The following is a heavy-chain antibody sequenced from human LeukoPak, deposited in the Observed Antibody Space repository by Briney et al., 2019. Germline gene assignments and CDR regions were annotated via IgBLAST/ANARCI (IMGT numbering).Heavy chain of an antibody. Sequence: SETLSLTCNVSGGSISGYHWSWIRQPPGKGLEWLGYIYYSGSSNYNPSLKSRVAMSADTSKNQFSLKLSSVTAADTAVYYCARVPRSYYYYYYMDVWGKGTTVTVSS. CDR3: ARVPRSYYYYYYMDV. J-gene: IGHJ6*03. CDR2: IYYSGSS. V-gene: IGHV4-59*01. CDR1: GGSISGYH.